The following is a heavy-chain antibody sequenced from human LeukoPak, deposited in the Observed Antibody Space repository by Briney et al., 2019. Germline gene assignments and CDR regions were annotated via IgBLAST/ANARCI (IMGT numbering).Heavy chain of an antibody. D-gene: IGHD2/OR15-2a*01. CDR1: GFTFSTYS. J-gene: IGHJ4*02. CDR3: ARVESGSEYDLYIDN. V-gene: IGHV3-21*06. Sequence: GGSLRLSCAASGFTFSTYSMNWVRQAPGKGLEWVASISASSRYISHADSVEGRFSISRDNAKNSLYLQMSSLRAEDTAVYYCARVESGSEYDLYIDNWGRGTLVAVSS. CDR2: ISASSRYI.